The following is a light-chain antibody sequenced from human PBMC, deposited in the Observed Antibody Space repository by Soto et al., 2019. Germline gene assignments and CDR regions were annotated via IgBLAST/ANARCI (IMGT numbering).Light chain of an antibody. CDR2: EGF. V-gene: IGLV2-23*01. Sequence: QSVLTQPASVSGSPAQPITISCTGSSSDVGGSGLVSWYQFHPGKAPKLLIFEGFKRPSGVSNRFSGSKSGSTASLTISGLQAEDEADYHCCSYAGRSTWDVVFGGGTQLTVL. CDR3: CSYAGRSTWDVV. CDR1: SSDVGGSGL. J-gene: IGLJ2*01.